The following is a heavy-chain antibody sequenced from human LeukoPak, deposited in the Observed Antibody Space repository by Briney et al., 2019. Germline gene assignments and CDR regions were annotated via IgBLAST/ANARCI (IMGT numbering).Heavy chain of an antibody. Sequence: GGTLRLSCAASGFTFSSYGMHWVRQAPGKGLEWVAVIWYDGSNEYYADSVKGPFTISRDNSKNTLYLQMNSLRAEDTAVYYCAKAIGGNYYYYMDVWGKGTTVTVSS. CDR3: AKAIGGNYYYYMDV. V-gene: IGHV3-33*06. CDR1: GFTFSSYG. CDR2: IWYDGSNE. J-gene: IGHJ6*03. D-gene: IGHD1-26*01.